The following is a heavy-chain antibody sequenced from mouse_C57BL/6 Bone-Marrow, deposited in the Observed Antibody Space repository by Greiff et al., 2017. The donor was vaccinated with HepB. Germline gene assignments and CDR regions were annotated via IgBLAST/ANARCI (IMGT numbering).Heavy chain of an antibody. J-gene: IGHJ2*01. D-gene: IGHD1-1*01. V-gene: IGHV5-17*01. Sequence: EVKLVESGGGLVKPGGSLKLSCAASGFTFSDYGMHWVLQAPEKGLEWVAYISSGSSTIYYADTVKGRFTISRDNAKNTLFLQMTSLRSEDTAMYYCARDYGSYYFDYWGQGTTLTVSS. CDR3: ARDYGSYYFDY. CDR1: GFTFSDYG. CDR2: ISSGSSTI.